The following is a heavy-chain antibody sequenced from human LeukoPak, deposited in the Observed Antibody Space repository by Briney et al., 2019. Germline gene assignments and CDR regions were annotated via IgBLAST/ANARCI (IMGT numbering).Heavy chain of an antibody. CDR3: AKDRSSGPHYYYGMDV. V-gene: IGHV3-30*18. CDR1: GFTFSSYG. Sequence: GRSLRLSCAASGFTFSSYGIHWVRQSPGKGLEWVAVVSYLGDDQFYAESVKGRFTISRDNSKKTVFLQMNSLRGEDTEVYYCAKDRSSGPHYYYGMDVWGRGTTVIVSS. D-gene: IGHD3-22*01. J-gene: IGHJ6*02. CDR2: VSYLGDDQ.